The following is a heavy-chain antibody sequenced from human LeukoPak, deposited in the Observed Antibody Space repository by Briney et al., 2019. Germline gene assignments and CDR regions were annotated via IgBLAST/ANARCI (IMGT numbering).Heavy chain of an antibody. J-gene: IGHJ3*02. CDR2: IIPIFGTA. D-gene: IGHD7-27*01. CDR1: GDTFSSYA. V-gene: IGHV1-69*13. Sequence: GASVKVSCKASGDTFSSYAISWVRQAPGQGLEWMGGIIPIFGTANYAQKFQGRVTITADESTSTAYMELSSLRSEDTAVYYCARDEPLGIGATQIDAFDIWGQGTMVTVSS. CDR3: ARDEPLGIGATQIDAFDI.